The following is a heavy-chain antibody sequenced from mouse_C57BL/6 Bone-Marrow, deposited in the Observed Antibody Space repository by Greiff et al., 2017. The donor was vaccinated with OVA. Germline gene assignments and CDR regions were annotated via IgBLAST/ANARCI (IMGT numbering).Heavy chain of an antibody. CDR2: IYPGGGYT. V-gene: IGHV1-63*01. CDR1: GYTFTNYW. CDR3: ARSYYYGSRGDYFDY. D-gene: IGHD1-1*01. Sequence: VKLQESGAELVRPGTSVKMSCKASGYTFTNYWIGWAKQRPGHGLEWIGDIYPGGGYTNYNEKFKGKATLTADKSSSTAYMQFSSLTSEDSAIYYCARSYYYGSRGDYFDYWGQGTTLTVSS. J-gene: IGHJ2*01.